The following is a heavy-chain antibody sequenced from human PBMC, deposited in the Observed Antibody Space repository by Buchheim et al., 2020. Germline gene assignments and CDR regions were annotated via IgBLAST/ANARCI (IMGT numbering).Heavy chain of an antibody. CDR3: ARDIYCSSTSCYTGAFDI. J-gene: IGHJ3*02. CDR2: ISSSSSTI. V-gene: IGHV3-48*02. Sequence: EVQLVESGGGLVQPGGSLRLSCAASGFTFSSYSMNWVRQAPGKGLEWVSYISSSSSTIYYADSVKGRFTISRDNAKNSLYLQMNSLRDEDTALYYCARDIYCSSTSCYTGAFDIWGQGT. CDR1: GFTFSSYS. D-gene: IGHD2-2*02.